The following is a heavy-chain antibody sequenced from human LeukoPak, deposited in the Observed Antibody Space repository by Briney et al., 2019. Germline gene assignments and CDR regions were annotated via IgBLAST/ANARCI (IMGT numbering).Heavy chain of an antibody. D-gene: IGHD3-3*01. CDR1: GGTFSSYA. Sequence: SVKVSCKASGGTFSSYAISWVRQAPGQGLEWMGGIIPIFGTANYAQKFQGRVTITTDESTSTAYMELSSLRSEDTAVYYCATGSPGGFWSGYNYYYYYMDVWGKGTTVTVSS. J-gene: IGHJ6*03. V-gene: IGHV1-69*05. CDR2: IIPIFGTA. CDR3: ATGSPGGFWSGYNYYYYYMDV.